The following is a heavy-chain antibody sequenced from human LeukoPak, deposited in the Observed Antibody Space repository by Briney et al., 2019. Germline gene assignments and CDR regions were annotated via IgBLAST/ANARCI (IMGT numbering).Heavy chain of an antibody. CDR2: IYYSGST. CDR3: ARAQKGTDAFDI. J-gene: IGHJ3*02. V-gene: IGHV4-39*07. CDR1: GGSISSSNYY. D-gene: IGHD1-1*01. Sequence: SETLSLTCTVSGGSISSSNYYWGWIRQPPGKGLEWIGSIYYSGSTYYNPSLKSRVTISADTSKNQFSLKLSSVTAADTAVYYCARAQKGTDAFDIWGQGTMVTVSS.